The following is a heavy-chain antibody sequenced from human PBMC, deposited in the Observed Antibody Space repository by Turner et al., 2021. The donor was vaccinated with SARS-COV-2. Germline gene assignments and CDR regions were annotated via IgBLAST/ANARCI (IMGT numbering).Heavy chain of an antibody. CDR2: ISWNSGGI. CDR3: AKDMRDYSSSSYYGMDV. D-gene: IGHD6-6*01. CDR1: GFTFDDYV. J-gene: IGHJ6*02. V-gene: IGHV3-9*01. Sequence: EVQLLASGGGLVQPGRSLRLSCAASGFTFDDYVMHWVRQAPGKGLEWVSGISWNSGGIGYADSGKGRFTISRDNAKNSLYLQMNSLRTEDTALYYCAKDMRDYSSSSYYGMDVWGQGTTVIVSS.